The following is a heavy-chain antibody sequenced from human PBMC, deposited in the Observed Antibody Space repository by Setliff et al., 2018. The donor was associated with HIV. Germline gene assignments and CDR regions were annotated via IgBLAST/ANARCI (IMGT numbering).Heavy chain of an antibody. CDR1: GGSISNFY. D-gene: IGHD3-22*01. J-gene: IGHJ4*02. Sequence: SETLSLTCSVSGGSISNFYWSWIRQPPGKGLEWVGHIYSTGDTNYNPSLKSRVTLSADTSKNQLSLSLTSVPAADTAVYYCARVRLTMIMMVDYFDQWGQGTLVTVSS. CDR3: ARVRLTMIMMVDYFDQ. CDR2: IYSTGDT. V-gene: IGHV4-4*07.